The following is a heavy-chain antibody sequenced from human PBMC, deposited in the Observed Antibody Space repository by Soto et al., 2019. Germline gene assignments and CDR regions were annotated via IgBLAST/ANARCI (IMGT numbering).Heavy chain of an antibody. CDR1: GFNVDDYG. V-gene: IGHV3-20*04. Sequence: GGSLRLSCTMSGFNVDDYGMSWVRHVPGKGLEWVSGIYWKGGNRHYADSVKGRFTITRDNAKNSLYLQLDSLRAEDTALYYCVRSGDYRSGSYWYFFDYWGQGTQVTVSS. CDR2: IYWKGGNR. CDR3: VRSGDYRSGSYWYFFDY. D-gene: IGHD3-10*01. J-gene: IGHJ4*02.